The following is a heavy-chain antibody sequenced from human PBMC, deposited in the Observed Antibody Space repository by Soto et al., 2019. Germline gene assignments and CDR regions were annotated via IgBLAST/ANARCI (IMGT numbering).Heavy chain of an antibody. J-gene: IGHJ4*02. Sequence: ASVKVSCKASGGTFSSYAISWVRQAPGQGLEWMGGIIPIFGTANYAQKFQGRVTITADESTSTAYMELSSLRSEDTAVYYCAREKGYSYGYSRSYYFDYWGQGTLVTVSS. CDR1: GGTFSSYA. D-gene: IGHD5-18*01. CDR2: IIPIFGTA. CDR3: AREKGYSYGYSRSYYFDY. V-gene: IGHV1-69*13.